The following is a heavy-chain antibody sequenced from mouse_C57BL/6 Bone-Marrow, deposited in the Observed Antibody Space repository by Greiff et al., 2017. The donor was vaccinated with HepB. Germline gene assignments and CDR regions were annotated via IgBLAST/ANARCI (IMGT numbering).Heavy chain of an antibody. V-gene: IGHV1-42*01. CDR3: ARRLLFDY. CDR2: INPSTGGT. J-gene: IGHJ2*01. CDR1: GYSFTGYY. Sequence: EVKLQESGPELVKPGASVKISCKASGYSFTGYYMNWVKQSPEKSLEWIGEINPSTGGTTYNQKFKAKATLTVDKSSSTAYMQLKSLTSEDSAVYYCARRLLFDYWGQGTTLTVSS.